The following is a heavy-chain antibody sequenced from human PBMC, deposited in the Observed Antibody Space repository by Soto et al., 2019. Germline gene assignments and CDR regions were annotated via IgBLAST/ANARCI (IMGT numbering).Heavy chain of an antibody. CDR1: DGSMNSDSSY. Sequence: QLQLQESGPGLVKPSETLSLTCRVSDGSMNSDSSYWGWIRQPPGKGLEWIGVINHSGSTYHNLALKGRVTMSGEASRNQFSLKLASMTAADTAVYYCARLGGYVSVGYYYLWDSWGQGTLVTVSS. J-gene: IGHJ4*02. CDR3: ARLGGYVSVGYYYLWDS. V-gene: IGHV4-39*01. D-gene: IGHD3-22*01. CDR2: INHSGST.